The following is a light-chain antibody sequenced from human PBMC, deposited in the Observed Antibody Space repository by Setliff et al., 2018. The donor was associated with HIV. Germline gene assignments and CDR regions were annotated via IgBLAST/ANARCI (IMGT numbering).Light chain of an antibody. V-gene: IGLV2-14*03. Sequence: QSALTQPASVSGSPGQSITISCTGTSSDVGTYNFVSWYQQHPGKDPKLMIYDVSNRPSGISNRFSASKSGNTTSLTISGLQAEDEADYYCLSYTSSTPLYVFGTGTKGTVL. CDR2: DVS. CDR1: SSDVGTYNF. J-gene: IGLJ1*01. CDR3: LSYTSSTPLYV.